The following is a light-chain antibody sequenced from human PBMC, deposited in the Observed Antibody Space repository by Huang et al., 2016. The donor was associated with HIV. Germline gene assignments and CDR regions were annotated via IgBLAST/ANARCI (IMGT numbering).Light chain of an antibody. J-gene: IGKJ2*01. CDR3: QQSYNIPRT. V-gene: IGKV1-39*01. Sequence: DIQMTQAPSSLSAPVGDRVSITCRASQIINRYLNWYQTMSGRAPKLLISGASTLQGGVSPRVSGSGSGTDFTLTITDVQPEDSATYFCQQSYNIPRTFGQGTLLEI. CDR2: GAS. CDR1: QIINRY.